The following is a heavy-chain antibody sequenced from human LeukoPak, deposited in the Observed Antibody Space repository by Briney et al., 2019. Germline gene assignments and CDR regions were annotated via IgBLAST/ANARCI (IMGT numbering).Heavy chain of an antibody. Sequence: GGSLRLSCAASGFTVSSDYMSWVRQAPGKGLEWLAVISHDGSSNYYADSVKGRFTISRDNSRNTLYLQMNSLRSEDTAVYYCARGNGALGPVPPAMPPYYYYGMDVWGQGTTVTVSS. CDR3: ARGNGALGPVPPAMPPYYYYGMDV. J-gene: IGHJ6*02. CDR1: GFTVSSDY. D-gene: IGHD2-2*01. CDR2: ISHDGSSN. V-gene: IGHV3-30*03.